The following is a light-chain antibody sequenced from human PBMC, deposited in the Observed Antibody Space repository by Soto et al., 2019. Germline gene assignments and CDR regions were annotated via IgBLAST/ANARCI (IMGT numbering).Light chain of an antibody. Sequence: QSALTQPASVSGSPGQSITVSCTGTSSYVGSYDLVSWYQQHPGKAPKLMIYEGSKRPSGVSNRFSGSKSGNTASLTISGPQAEEDAHYDCCSYAGSRTWVFVGWIMLTVL. CDR1: SSYVGSYDL. J-gene: IGLJ2*01. CDR2: EGS. CDR3: CSYAGSRTWV. V-gene: IGLV2-23*01.